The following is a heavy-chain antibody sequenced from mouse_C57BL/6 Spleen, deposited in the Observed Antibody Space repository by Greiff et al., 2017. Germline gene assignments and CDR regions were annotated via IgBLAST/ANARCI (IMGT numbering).Heavy chain of an antibody. Sequence: QVQLQQPGAELVKPGASVKMSCTASGYTFTSYWITWVKQRPGQGLEWIGDIYPGSGSTKYNEKFKSKATLTVDTSSSTAYMQLSSLTSEDSAVYYCARREGYYYAMDYWGQGTSVTVSS. J-gene: IGHJ4*01. V-gene: IGHV1-55*01. CDR3: ARREGYYYAMDY. CDR2: IYPGSGST. CDR1: GYTFTSYW.